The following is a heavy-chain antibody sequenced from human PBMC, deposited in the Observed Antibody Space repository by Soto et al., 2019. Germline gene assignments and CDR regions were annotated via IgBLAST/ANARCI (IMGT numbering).Heavy chain of an antibody. V-gene: IGHV4-34*01. CDR1: GGSFSGYY. J-gene: IGHJ6*02. CDR3: ARGLEYSSSLGQWYYGLDV. CDR2: INHSGST. Sequence: PSETLSLTCAVYGGSFSGYYWSWIRQPPGKGLEWIGEINHSGSTNYNPSLKSRVTISVDTSKNQFSLKLSSVTAADTAVYYCARGLEYSSSLGQWYYGLDVWGQGTTVTVSS. D-gene: IGHD6-6*01.